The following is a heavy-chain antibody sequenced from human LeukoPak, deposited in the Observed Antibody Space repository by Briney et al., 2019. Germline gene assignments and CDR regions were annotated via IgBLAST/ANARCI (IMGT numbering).Heavy chain of an antibody. Sequence: PGGSLRLSCAASGFTCSSYAMNWVRQAPGKGLEWVSSISSSSSYIYYADSVKGRFTISRDNAKNSLYLQMNSLRAEDTAVYYCARVLAPRTSSPKYYFDYWGQGTLVTVSS. CDR3: ARVLAPRTSSPKYYFDY. D-gene: IGHD2-2*01. V-gene: IGHV3-21*01. CDR1: GFTCSSYA. CDR2: ISSSSSYI. J-gene: IGHJ4*02.